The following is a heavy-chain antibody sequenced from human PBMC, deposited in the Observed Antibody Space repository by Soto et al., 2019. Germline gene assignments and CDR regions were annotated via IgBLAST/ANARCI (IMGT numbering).Heavy chain of an antibody. CDR1: GGTFSSYT. V-gene: IGHV1-69*02. J-gene: IGHJ6*02. CDR3: AREVVVAARNYYGMDV. Sequence: ASVKVSCKASGGTFSSYTISWVRQAPGQGLEWMGRIIPILGIANYAQKFQGRVTITADKSTSTAYMELSSLRSEDTAVYYCAREVVVAARNYYGMDVWGQGTTVTVSS. CDR2: IIPILGIA. D-gene: IGHD2-15*01.